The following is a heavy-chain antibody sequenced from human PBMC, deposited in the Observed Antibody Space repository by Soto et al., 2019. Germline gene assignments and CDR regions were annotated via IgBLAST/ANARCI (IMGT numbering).Heavy chain of an antibody. Sequence: PGESLKISCRTSGYRFTSYWIAWVRQMPGKGLEWMGIIFPSDSDTRYSPSFQGQVTISADRSTNTVFLQWASLKASDTAVYFCARKDKSGYFNWFDPWGPGALVTVSS. CDR3: ARKDKSGYFNWFDP. CDR1: GYRFTSYW. D-gene: IGHD3-22*01. J-gene: IGHJ5*02. V-gene: IGHV5-51*01. CDR2: IFPSDSDT.